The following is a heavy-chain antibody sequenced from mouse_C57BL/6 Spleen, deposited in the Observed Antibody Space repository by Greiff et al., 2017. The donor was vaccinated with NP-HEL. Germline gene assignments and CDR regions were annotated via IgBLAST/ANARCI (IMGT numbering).Heavy chain of an antibody. J-gene: IGHJ3*01. D-gene: IGHD1-1*01. CDR3: TWDPAYYGSSPAWLAY. V-gene: IGHV5-9-1*02. CDR2: ISSGGDYI. Sequence: EVMLVESGEGLVKPGGSLKLSCAASGFTFSSYAMSWVRQTPEKRLEWVAYISSGGDYIYYADTVKGRFTISRDNARNTLYLQMSSLESEDPAMYYCTWDPAYYGSSPAWLAYWGQGTLVTVAA. CDR1: GFTFSSYA.